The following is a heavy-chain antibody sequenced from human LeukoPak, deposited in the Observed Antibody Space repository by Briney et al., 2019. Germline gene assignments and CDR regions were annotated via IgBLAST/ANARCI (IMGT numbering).Heavy chain of an antibody. D-gene: IGHD1-26*01. J-gene: IGHJ2*01. CDR2: INHSGST. Sequence: SETLSLTCAVYGGSFSGYYWSWIRQPPGKGLERIGEINHSGSTNYNPSLKSRVTISVDTSKNQFSLKLSSVTAADTAVYYCARYSGSYYWYFDLWGRGTLVTVSS. V-gene: IGHV4-34*01. CDR1: GGSFSGYY. CDR3: ARYSGSYYWYFDL.